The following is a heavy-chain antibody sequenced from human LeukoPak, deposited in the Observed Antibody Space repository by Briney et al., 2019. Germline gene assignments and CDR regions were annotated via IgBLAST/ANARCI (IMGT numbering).Heavy chain of an antibody. CDR1: GFTFDDYA. Sequence: GRSLRLSCAASGFTFDDYAMHWVRQAPGKGLEWVSGISWDSGSIGYADSVKGRFTISRDNAKNSLYLQMNSLRAEDTALYYCAKDTQYTMVRGVTPDYWGQGTLVTVSS. D-gene: IGHD3-10*01. CDR2: ISWDSGSI. J-gene: IGHJ4*02. V-gene: IGHV3-9*01. CDR3: AKDTQYTMVRGVTPDY.